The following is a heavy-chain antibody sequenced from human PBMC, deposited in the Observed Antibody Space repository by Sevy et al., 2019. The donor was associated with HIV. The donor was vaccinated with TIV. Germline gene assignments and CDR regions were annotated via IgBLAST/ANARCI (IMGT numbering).Heavy chain of an antibody. CDR3: AREKCGGGACYHFDY. V-gene: IGHV3-20*04. D-gene: IGHD2-21*02. Sequence: GGSLRLSCVASGFTFDDYGMSWVRQVPGKGLEWVSSIIWNGGSKTYADSVKGRFIISRDNGKNSLYLQMNSLRAEDTALYFCAREKCGGGACYHFDYWGQGTLVTVSS. J-gene: IGHJ4*02. CDR2: IIWNGGSK. CDR1: GFTFDDYG.